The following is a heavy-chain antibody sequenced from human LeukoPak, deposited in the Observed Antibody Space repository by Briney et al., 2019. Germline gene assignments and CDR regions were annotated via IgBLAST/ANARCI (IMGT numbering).Heavy chain of an antibody. CDR2: IKQDGSEK. CDR1: GFTLSSYW. J-gene: IGHJ4*02. Sequence: PGGSLRLSCAASGFTLSSYWMSWVRQAPGKGLEWVANIKQDGSEKYYVDSVKGRFTISRDNAKNSLYLQMNSLRAEDTAVYYCARGRIMITFGGVIGRGQGTLVTVSS. D-gene: IGHD3-16*01. CDR3: ARGRIMITFGGVIG. V-gene: IGHV3-7*01.